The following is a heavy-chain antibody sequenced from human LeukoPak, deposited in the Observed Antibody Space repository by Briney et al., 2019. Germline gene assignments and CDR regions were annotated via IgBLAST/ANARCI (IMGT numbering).Heavy chain of an antibody. CDR2: IRSKAYGGTT. V-gene: IGHV3-49*04. D-gene: IGHD6-19*01. CDR3: SCIGDWYTGIDY. Sequence: GGSLRLSCTASGFTFGDYAMSWVRQAPGKGLEWVGFIRSKAYGGTTEYAASVKGRFTISRDDSKSIAYLQINSLKPEDTAVYFCSCIGDWYTGIDYWGQGTLVTVSS. CDR1: GFTFGDYA. J-gene: IGHJ4*02.